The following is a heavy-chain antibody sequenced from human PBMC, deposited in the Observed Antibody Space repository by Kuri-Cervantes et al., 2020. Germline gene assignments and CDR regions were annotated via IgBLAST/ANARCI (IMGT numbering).Heavy chain of an antibody. V-gene: IGHV3-21*01. J-gene: IGHJ6*02. Sequence: GESLKISCAASGFTFSSYSMNWVRQAPGKGLEWVSSISSSSSYIYYADSVKGRFTISRDNAKNSLYLQMNSLRAEDTAVYYCARDLEDYYYGMDVWGQGTTVTVSS. CDR3: ARDLEDYYYGMDV. CDR2: ISSSSSYI. D-gene: IGHD1-1*01. CDR1: GFTFSSYS.